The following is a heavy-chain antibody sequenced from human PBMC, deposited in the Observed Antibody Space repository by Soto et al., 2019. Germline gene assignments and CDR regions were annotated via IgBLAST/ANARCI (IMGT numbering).Heavy chain of an antibody. V-gene: IGHV1-3*01. CDR1: GYTFSSYA. D-gene: IGHD7-27*01. J-gene: IGHJ4*02. CDR2: INAGYGNT. Sequence: ASVKVSCKASGYTFSSYAMHWVRQAPGQRLEWMGWINAGYGNTKSSQKFQDRVTISRDTSASTAYMELTSLRSEDTAVYYCARDTGDGTFDFWGQGTMVTVSS. CDR3: ARDTGDGTFDF.